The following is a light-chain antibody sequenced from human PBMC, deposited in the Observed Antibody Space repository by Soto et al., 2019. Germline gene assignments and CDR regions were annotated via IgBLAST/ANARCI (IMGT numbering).Light chain of an antibody. V-gene: IGKV3-15*01. J-gene: IGKJ1*01. CDR2: GAS. Sequence: ERVMTQSPATLSVSPGERATLSCRASQSFSSNLAWYQQKPGQAPRLLIYGASTRATGIPARFSGSGSGTEFTLTISSLQSEDFAVYYCQQYNNWPQTFGQGTKVEIK. CDR1: QSFSSN. CDR3: QQYNNWPQT.